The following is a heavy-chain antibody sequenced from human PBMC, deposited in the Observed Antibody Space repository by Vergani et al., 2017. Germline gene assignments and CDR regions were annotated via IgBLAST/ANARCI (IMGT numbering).Heavy chain of an antibody. V-gene: IGHV3-48*01. CDR3: ARDDNGVYYYYYYMDV. CDR1: GFTFSSYS. D-gene: IGHD2-8*01. CDR2: ISSSSSTI. Sequence: VQLVESGGGLVQPGGSLRLSCAASGFTFSSYSMNWVRQAPGKGLEWVSYISSSSSTIYYADSVKGRFTISRDNAKNSLYLQMNSLRAEDTAVYYCARDDNGVYYYYYYMDVWGKGTTVTVSS. J-gene: IGHJ6*03.